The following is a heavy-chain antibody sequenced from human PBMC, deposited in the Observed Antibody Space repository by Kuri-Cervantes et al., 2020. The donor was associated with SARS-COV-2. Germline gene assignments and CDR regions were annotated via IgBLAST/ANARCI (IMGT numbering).Heavy chain of an antibody. V-gene: IGHV3-11*06. CDR3: ARDPPHGTDYGGSMDV. CDR2: ISSSSSYT. D-gene: IGHD4-23*01. CDR1: GFTFSDYY. J-gene: IGHJ6*02. Sequence: GESLKISCAASGFTFSDYYMSWIRQAPGKGLEWVSYISSSSSYTNYADSVKGRFTISRDNSKNTLYLQMNSLRAEDTAVYYCARDPPHGTDYGGSMDVWGQGTTVTVSS.